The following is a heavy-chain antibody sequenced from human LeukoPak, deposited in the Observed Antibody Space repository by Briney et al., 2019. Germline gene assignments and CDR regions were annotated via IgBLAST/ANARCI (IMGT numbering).Heavy chain of an antibody. CDR3: ARAAIGYFDY. J-gene: IGHJ4*02. V-gene: IGHV4-34*01. CDR2: INHSGSN. Sequence: SETLSLTCAVYGGSFSGYYWSWIRKPPGKGLECIGEINHSGSNNYNPSLKSRVTISVDTSKNQFSLKLSSVTAADTAVYYCARAAIGYFDYWGQGTLVTVSS. CDR1: GGSFSGYY.